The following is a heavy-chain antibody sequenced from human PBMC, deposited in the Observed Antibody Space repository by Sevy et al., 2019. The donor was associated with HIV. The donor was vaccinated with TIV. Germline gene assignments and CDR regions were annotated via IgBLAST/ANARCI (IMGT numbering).Heavy chain of an antibody. J-gene: IGHJ4*02. D-gene: IGHD3-3*01. CDR3: TTDLGFYSSK. CDR2: IKSETYGGAT. CDR1: GFTFSSAW. Sequence: GGSLRLSCAVSGFTFSSAWMIWVRQVPGKGLEWLGRIKSETYGGATDYAAAVKGRFTISRDDSKKTLYLQLNSLKTEDTAVYYCTTDLGFYSSKWGQGTLVTVSS. V-gene: IGHV3-15*01.